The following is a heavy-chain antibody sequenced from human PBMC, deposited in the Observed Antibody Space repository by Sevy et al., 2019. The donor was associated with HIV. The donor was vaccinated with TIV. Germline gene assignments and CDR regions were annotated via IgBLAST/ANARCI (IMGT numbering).Heavy chain of an antibody. V-gene: IGHV3-23*01. CDR1: VFTFSSYA. J-gene: IGHJ4*02. D-gene: IGHD3-22*01. CDR2: ISGSGSFT. Sequence: GGSLRLSCAASVFTFSSYARSWVRQAPGKGLEWVSSISGSGSFTYYADSVKGHFTISRDNSKNTLYLQMTSLRAEDTAVYYCAKEGQGEYYDSSGSFDYWGQGTLVTVSS. CDR3: AKEGQGEYYDSSGSFDY.